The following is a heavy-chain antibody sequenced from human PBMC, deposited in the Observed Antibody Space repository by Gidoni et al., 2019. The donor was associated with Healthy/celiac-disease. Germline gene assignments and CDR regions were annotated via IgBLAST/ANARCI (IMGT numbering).Heavy chain of an antibody. Sequence: EVQLVESGGGLVQPGGSLSLPGPASGFTFSSYAMHWVRQAPGKGLEYVSAISSNGGSTYYADSVKGRFTISRDNSKNTLYLQMSSLRAEDTAVYYCVVDGGITMVRGPTNFDYWGQGTLVTVSS. CDR2: ISSNGGST. CDR3: VVDGGITMVRGPTNFDY. D-gene: IGHD3-10*01. V-gene: IGHV3-64D*08. CDR1: GFTFSSYA. J-gene: IGHJ4*02.